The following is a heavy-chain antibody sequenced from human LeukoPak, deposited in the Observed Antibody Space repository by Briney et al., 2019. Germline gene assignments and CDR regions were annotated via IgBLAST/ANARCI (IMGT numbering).Heavy chain of an antibody. D-gene: IGHD3-16*01. J-gene: IGHJ4*02. CDR1: GFTFTSYS. V-gene: IGHV3-48*01. CDR3: ARSLVPRLYYFDY. CDR2: ISSSSSTI. Sequence: GGYLRLSCAASGFTFTSYSMNWVRQAPAKGLDWVSYISSSSSTIYYADSVKGRFTISRDNAKNSLYLQMNSLRAEDTAVYYCARSLVPRLYYFDYWGQGTLVTVSS.